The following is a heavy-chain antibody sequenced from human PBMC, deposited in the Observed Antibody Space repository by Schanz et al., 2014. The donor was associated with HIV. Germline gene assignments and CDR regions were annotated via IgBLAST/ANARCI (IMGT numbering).Heavy chain of an antibody. CDR2: ISYDGIRK. CDR3: AQMGAFAAFDI. V-gene: IGHV3-30*18. CDR1: GFSFDTFG. J-gene: IGHJ3*02. D-gene: IGHD3-16*01. Sequence: QVQLVESGGGVVQPGRSLRLSCAGSGFSFDTFGIHWVRQAPGKGLEGVALISYDGIRKNYADSVKGRFTISRDNSRNTLFLQMDSLRVDDTAVYYCAQMGAFAAFDIWGHGTVVTVSS.